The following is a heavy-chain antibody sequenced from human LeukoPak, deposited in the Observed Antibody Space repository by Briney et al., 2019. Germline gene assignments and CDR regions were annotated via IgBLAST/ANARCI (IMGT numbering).Heavy chain of an antibody. CDR3: ARPTNGALFDY. CDR2: INHSGST. Sequence: PSETLSLTCAVSGGSFRGYYWSWIRQPPGKGLEWIGEINHSGSTNYNPSLKSRVTISVDTSKNQFSLKLSSVTAADTAVYYCARPTNGALFDYWGQGTLVTVSS. D-gene: IGHD1-26*01. J-gene: IGHJ4*02. CDR1: GGSFRGYY. V-gene: IGHV4-34*01.